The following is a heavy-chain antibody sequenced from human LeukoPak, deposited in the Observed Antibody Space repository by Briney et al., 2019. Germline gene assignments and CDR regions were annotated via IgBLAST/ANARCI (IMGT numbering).Heavy chain of an antibody. CDR2: IIPIFGTA. D-gene: IGHD3-22*01. CDR1: GYTFTNYG. J-gene: IGHJ6*03. CDR3: ARLHNSIGRYDSSGYSYYYMDV. V-gene: IGHV1-69*06. Sequence: GASVKVSCKASGYTFTNYGITWVRQAPGQGLEWMGGIIPIFGTANYAQKFQGRVTITADKSTSTAYMELSSLRSEDTAVYYCARLHNSIGRYDSSGYSYYYMDVWGKGTTVTVSS.